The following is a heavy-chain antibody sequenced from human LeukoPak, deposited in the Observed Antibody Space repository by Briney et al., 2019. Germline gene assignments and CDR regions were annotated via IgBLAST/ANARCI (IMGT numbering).Heavy chain of an antibody. Sequence: GGSLRLSCAASGFTFSSYAMSWVRQAPGKGLEWVSAISGSGGSTYYADSVKGRFTISTDTSKNTLYLQMNSLRAEDTAVYYCARPILSGSAAADPFFDYWGQGTLVTVSS. J-gene: IGHJ4*02. CDR2: ISGSGGST. CDR1: GFTFSSYA. V-gene: IGHV3-23*01. D-gene: IGHD6-13*01. CDR3: ARPILSGSAAADPFFDY.